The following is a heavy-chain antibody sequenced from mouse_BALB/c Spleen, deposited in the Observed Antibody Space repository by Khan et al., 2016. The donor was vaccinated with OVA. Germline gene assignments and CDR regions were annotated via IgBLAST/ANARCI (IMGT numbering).Heavy chain of an antibody. CDR3: ARGYDVFAS. CDR1: GYSFTVYY. CDR2: VNPNTDNT. D-gene: IGHD2-14*01. V-gene: IGHV1-26*01. Sequence: EVQLQQSGPDLVKPGASVKISCKASGYSFTVYYMSWVKQSHGKSLEWSGRVNPNTDNTNYNQEFKGKAILTVDKSSNTAYMELRSLTYQASAVFFCARGYDVFASWGQGTVVTVSA. J-gene: IGHJ3*01.